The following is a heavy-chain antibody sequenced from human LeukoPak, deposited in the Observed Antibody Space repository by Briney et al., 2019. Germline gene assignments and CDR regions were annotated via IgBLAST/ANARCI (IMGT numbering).Heavy chain of an antibody. CDR3: ARLPMVRGVIIQMDY. Sequence: GGSLRLSCAASGFTFSSYSMNWVRQAPGKGLEWVSSISSSSSYIYYADSVKGRFTISRDNAKNSLYLQMNSLRAEDTAVYYCARLPMVRGVIIQMDYWGQGTLVTVSS. J-gene: IGHJ4*02. CDR2: ISSSSSYI. CDR1: GFTFSSYS. V-gene: IGHV3-21*01. D-gene: IGHD3-10*01.